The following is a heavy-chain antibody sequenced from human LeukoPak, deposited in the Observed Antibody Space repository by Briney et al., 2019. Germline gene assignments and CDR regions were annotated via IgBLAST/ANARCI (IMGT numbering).Heavy chain of an antibody. CDR3: ARSRGGSGSYYKQTFDY. CDR2: ISGSDGST. D-gene: IGHD3-10*01. Sequence: GGSLRLSCAASGFTFSNYAMSWVRQAPGKGLEWVSGISGSDGSTNYADSVKGRFTISRDNSKNTLYIQMNSLRAEDTAVYYCARSRGGSGSYYKQTFDYWGQGTQVTVSS. V-gene: IGHV3-23*01. CDR1: GFTFSNYA. J-gene: IGHJ4*02.